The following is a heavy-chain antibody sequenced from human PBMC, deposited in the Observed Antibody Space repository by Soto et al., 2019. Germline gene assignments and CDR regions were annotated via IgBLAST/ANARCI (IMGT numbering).Heavy chain of an antibody. CDR2: TYYRSKWYN. CDR3: ARGKYSGFDV. CDR1: GDSFSSNGVA. J-gene: IGHJ3*01. D-gene: IGHD2-15*01. Sequence: SQTLSLTCAISGDSFSSNGVAWNWIRQSPSRGLEWLGRTYYRSKWYNDYAVSVRSRITVNPDTSKNQFSLQLSSVTSEDTAVYYCARGKYSGFDVWCQGTMVTV. V-gene: IGHV6-1*01.